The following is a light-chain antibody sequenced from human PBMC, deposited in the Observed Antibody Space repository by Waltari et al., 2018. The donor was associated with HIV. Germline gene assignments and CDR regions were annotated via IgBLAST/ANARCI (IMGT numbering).Light chain of an antibody. CDR2: WAS. CDR1: QSVLYTSNKQTY. V-gene: IGKV4-1*01. CDR3: QQFYTNPLT. J-gene: IGKJ4*01. Sequence: DIVMTQSPDSLAVSLGERATINCKASQSVLYTSNKQTYIAWYQQKGRQPPQLLISWASKRAYVVPERFSGSGSGTNFTLTISSLQADDVAVYFCQQFYTNPLTFGGGTKVEIK.